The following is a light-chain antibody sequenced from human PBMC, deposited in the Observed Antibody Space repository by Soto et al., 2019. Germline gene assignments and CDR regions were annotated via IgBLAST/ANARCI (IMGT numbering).Light chain of an antibody. V-gene: IGKV3-11*01. CDR2: DTS. J-gene: IGKJ1*01. Sequence: EIVLTQSPATLSLSPGERATLSCRASQTVGSHLAWFRQTPGQTPRLLIYDTSIRATGVPARSSGSGSGTDFTLTISSLEAEDFAIYYCQQRSDWPPTFGQGTKVDIK. CDR3: QQRSDWPPT. CDR1: QTVGSH.